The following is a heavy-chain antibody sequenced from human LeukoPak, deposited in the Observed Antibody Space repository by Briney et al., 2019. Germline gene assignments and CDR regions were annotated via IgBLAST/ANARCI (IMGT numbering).Heavy chain of an antibody. CDR3: AKDHYWSIDY. V-gene: IGHV3-74*01. D-gene: IGHD3-3*01. CDR1: GFDFSSNW. CDR2: IKGGGIST. Sequence: GGSLRLSCAASGFDFSSNWIHWVRHAPGQGLVWVSRIKGGGISTNYADSVKGRFTISRDIAKNTLYLQMNSLRAEDTGVYYCAKDHYWSIDYWGRGTLVTVSS. J-gene: IGHJ4*02.